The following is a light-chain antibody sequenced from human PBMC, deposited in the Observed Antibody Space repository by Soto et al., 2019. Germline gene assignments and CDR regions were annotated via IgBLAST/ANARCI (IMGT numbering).Light chain of an antibody. Sequence: PVKRATLSFISRHGLTSNFLGGYQQKPGQARSLLICDTSTRATGIPARFSGSGSVTEFTLPISSLQSEDFAVYYCQQYNHWSSITFGQGTRLEIK. J-gene: IGKJ5*01. CDR3: QQYNHWSSIT. CDR1: HGLTSN. CDR2: DTS. V-gene: IGKV3-15*01.